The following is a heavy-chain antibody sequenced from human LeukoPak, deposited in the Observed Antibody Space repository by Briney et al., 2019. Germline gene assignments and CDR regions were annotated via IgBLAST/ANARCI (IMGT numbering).Heavy chain of an antibody. V-gene: IGHV3-23*01. Sequence: QPGRSLRLSCTASGFTFGDYAMSWVRQAPGKGLEWVSAITRNSDKTYYADSGKGRFTVSRDDSKNALYLQMDSLRAEDTGIYYCAVRIGDRSTWGFDPWGQGTLVTVSS. CDR3: AVRIGDRSTWGFDP. CDR2: ITRNSDKT. CDR1: GFTFGDYA. D-gene: IGHD7-27*01. J-gene: IGHJ5*02.